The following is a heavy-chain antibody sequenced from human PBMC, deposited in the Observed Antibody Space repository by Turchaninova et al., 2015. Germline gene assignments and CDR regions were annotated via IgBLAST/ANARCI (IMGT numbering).Heavy chain of an antibody. CDR2: IYYSGST. Sequence: QVQLQESGPGLVKPSETLVLTCTVSGCSISSYYWGWIRQPPGKGLEWIGYIYYSGSTNYNPSLKSRVTISVDTSKNQFSLKLSSVTAADTAVYYCARHFYYDSSGYRSDAFDIWGQGTMVTVSS. J-gene: IGHJ3*02. CDR3: ARHFYYDSSGYRSDAFDI. V-gene: IGHV4-59*08. CDR1: GCSISSYY. D-gene: IGHD3-22*01.